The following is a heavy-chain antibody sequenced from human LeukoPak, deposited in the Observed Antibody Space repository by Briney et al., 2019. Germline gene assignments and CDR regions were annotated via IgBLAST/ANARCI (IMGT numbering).Heavy chain of an antibody. CDR2: IIPIFGTA. J-gene: IGHJ3*02. V-gene: IGHV1-69*13. CDR3: AKSNGYGLIDI. D-gene: IGHD3-10*01. CDR1: GGTFSSYA. Sequence: GASVKVSCKASGGTFSSYAISWVRQAPGQGLEWMGGIIPIFGTANYAQKFQGRVTITADGSTSTAYMELSSLRSEDTAVYYCAKSNGYGLIDIWGQGTMVTVSS.